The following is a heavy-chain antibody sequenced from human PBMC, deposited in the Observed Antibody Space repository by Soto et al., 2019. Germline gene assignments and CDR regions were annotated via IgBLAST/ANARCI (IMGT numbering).Heavy chain of an antibody. J-gene: IGHJ5*02. D-gene: IGHD4-17*01. CDR1: GFSLSTSGVG. CDR2: IYWDDDK. CDR3: AHQNWGYGDNNWFDP. Sequence: QITLKESGPTLVKPTQTLTLTCTFSGFSLSTSGVGVGWIRQPPGKALEWLALIYWDDDKRYSPSLKSRLTITKDTSKNQVVLTMSNMDPVDTATYYCAHQNWGYGDNNWFDPWGQGTLVTVSS. V-gene: IGHV2-5*02.